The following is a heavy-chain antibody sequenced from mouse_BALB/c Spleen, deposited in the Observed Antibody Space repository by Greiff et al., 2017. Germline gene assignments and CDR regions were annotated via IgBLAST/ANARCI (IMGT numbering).Heavy chain of an antibody. J-gene: IGHJ2*01. CDR3: ARWGTTVVENYYFDY. CDR2: ISYSGST. V-gene: IGHV3-2*02. D-gene: IGHD1-1*01. CDR1: GYSITSDYA. Sequence: ESGPGLVKPSQSLSLTCTVTGYSITSDYAWNWIRQFPGNKLEWMGYISYSGSTSYNPSLKSRIPITRDTSKNQFFLQLNSVTTEDTATYYCARWGTTVVENYYFDYWGQGTTLTVSS.